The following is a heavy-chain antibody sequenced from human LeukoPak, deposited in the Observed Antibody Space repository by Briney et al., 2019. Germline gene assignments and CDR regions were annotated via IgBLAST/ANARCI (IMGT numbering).Heavy chain of an antibody. J-gene: IGHJ4*02. V-gene: IGHV3-23*01. CDR2: ISPSGDIT. D-gene: IGHD3-10*01. Sequence: GGTLRLSCAASGFTFSIHGMNWVRQAPGKGLEWVSGISPSGDITYYADSVKGRFTISRDNAKNSLYLQMNSLRAEDTALYYCARGETTMFDYWGQGTLVTVSS. CDR1: GFTFSIHG. CDR3: ARGETTMFDY.